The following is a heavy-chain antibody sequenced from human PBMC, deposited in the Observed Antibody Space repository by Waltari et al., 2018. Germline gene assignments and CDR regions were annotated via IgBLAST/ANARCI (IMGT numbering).Heavy chain of an antibody. V-gene: IGHV3-30-3*01. CDR3: SSSGVGGAFDI. D-gene: IGHD6-6*01. CDR2: ISYDGSNK. J-gene: IGHJ3*02. CDR1: GFTFSSYA. Sequence: QVQLVESGGGVVQPGRSLRLSCAASGFTFSSYAMHWVRQAPGKGLEWVAVISYDGSNKYYADSVKGRFTISRDNSKNTLYLQMNSLRAEDTAVYYSSSSGVGGAFDIWGQGTMVTVSS.